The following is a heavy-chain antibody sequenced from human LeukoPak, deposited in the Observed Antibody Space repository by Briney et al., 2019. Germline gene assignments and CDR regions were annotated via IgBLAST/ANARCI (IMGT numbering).Heavy chain of an antibody. Sequence: SETLSLTCTVSGGSISSYYWSWIRQPAGKGLEWIGRTYTSGSTNYNPSLKSRVTMSVDTSKNQFSLKLSSVTAADTAVYYCAREVLATVTTRWFDPWGQGTLVTVSS. V-gene: IGHV4-4*07. CDR1: GGSISSYY. CDR2: TYTSGST. CDR3: AREVLATVTTRWFDP. D-gene: IGHD4-17*01. J-gene: IGHJ5*02.